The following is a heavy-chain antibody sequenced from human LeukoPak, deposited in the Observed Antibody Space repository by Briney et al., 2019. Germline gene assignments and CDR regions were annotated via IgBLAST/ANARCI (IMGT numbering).Heavy chain of an antibody. V-gene: IGHV4-34*01. CDR2: INHSGST. CDR1: GGSFSGYY. Sequence: SETLSLTCAVSGGSFSGYYWSWIRQPPRKGLEWIGEINHSGSTNYNPSLKRRVTISVDTAKNQFSLKLSAATAADTAVYYCARGLESDIVVVPAAIHSCFDYWGQGTLVTVSS. J-gene: IGHJ4*02. CDR3: ARGLESDIVVVPAAIHSCFDY. D-gene: IGHD2-2*01.